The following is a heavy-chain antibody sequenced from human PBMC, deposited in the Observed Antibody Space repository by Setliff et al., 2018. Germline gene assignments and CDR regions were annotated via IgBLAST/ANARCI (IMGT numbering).Heavy chain of an antibody. Sequence: PSETLSLTCAVYGGSFSGYYWSWIRQPPGKGLEWIGEINHSGSTNYNPSLKSRVTMSVDTSKTQFSLKLNSMTTADTAVYYCARGGTYRYFDYWGQGALVTVSS. CDR3: ARGGTYRYFDY. J-gene: IGHJ4*02. CDR1: GGSFSGYY. V-gene: IGHV4-34*01. CDR2: INHSGST.